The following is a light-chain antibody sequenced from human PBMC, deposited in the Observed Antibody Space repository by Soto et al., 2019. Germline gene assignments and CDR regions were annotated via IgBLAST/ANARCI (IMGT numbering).Light chain of an antibody. CDR3: QSSDSSLNV. V-gene: IGLV1-40*01. Sequence: QSALTQPPSVSGAPGQRVTISCTGSSSNIGAGYDVHWYQQLPGTAPKLLIYGNSNRPSGVPDRFSGSKSGTSASLAITGLQAEDEADYYCQSSDSSLNVFGTGIKVTVL. CDR2: GNS. CDR1: SSNIGAGYD. J-gene: IGLJ1*01.